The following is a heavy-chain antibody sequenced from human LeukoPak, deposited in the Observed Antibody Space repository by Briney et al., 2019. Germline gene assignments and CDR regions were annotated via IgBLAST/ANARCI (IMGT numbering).Heavy chain of an antibody. CDR3: ARDRGMATDFDY. V-gene: IGHV3-48*01. D-gene: IGHD5-24*01. J-gene: IGHJ4*02. CDR1: AVTCISYS. Sequence: GALRLSCSDSAVTCISYSMNGVGQPPGERREWGSYISSSSSTIYYADSVKGRFTISRDNAKNSLYLQMNSLRAEDTAVYYCARDRGMATDFDYWGQGTLVTVSS. CDR2: ISSSSSTI.